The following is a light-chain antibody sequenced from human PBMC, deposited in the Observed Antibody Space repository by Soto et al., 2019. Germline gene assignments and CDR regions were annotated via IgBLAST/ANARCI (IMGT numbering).Light chain of an antibody. CDR3: QSYDSSLSGVV. CDR1: SSNIGAGYD. CDR2: GNS. J-gene: IGLJ2*01. Sequence: QSVLTQPPSVSGAPGQRVNISCTGSSSNIGAGYDVHWYQQLPGTAPILLIYGNSNRPSGVPDRFSGSKSGTSASLSITGLQAEDEADYYCQSYDSSLSGVVFGGGTKLTVL. V-gene: IGLV1-40*01.